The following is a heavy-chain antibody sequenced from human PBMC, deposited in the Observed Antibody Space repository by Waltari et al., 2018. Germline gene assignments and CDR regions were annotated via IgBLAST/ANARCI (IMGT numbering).Heavy chain of an antibody. V-gene: IGHV4-39*07. Sequence: QLQLQESGPGLVKPSETLSLTCTVSSGSISSSSYYWGWIRQPPGKGLEWIGSIYYSGSTYYNPSLKSRVTISVDTSKNQFSLKLSSVTAADTAVYYCARGAPFDAFDIWGQGTMVTVSS. CDR3: ARGAPFDAFDI. J-gene: IGHJ3*02. CDR1: SGSISSSSYY. CDR2: IYYSGST.